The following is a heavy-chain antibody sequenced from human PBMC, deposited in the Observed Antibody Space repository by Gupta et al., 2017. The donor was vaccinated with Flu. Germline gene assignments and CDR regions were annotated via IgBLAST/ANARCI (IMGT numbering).Heavy chain of an antibody. J-gene: IGHJ3*02. D-gene: IGHD2-15*01. CDR2: IYDGENT. CDR1: GVSISSAGYY. Sequence: QVRLQESGPGLVRPSQTLSLTCAISGVSISSAGYYWSWIRHHPERGLEWLGYIYDGENTYYKSSLESRLAISLDTAKNHFSLNLTSVTAADTATYYCARVSSGLLKWGGAFEIWGQGIMVTVSS. V-gene: IGHV4-31*11. CDR3: ARVSSGLLKWGGAFEI.